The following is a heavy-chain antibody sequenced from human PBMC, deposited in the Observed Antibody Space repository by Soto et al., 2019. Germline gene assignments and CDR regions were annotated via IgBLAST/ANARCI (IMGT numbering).Heavy chain of an antibody. CDR1: GFTFDDYA. V-gene: IGHV3-9*01. D-gene: IGHD1-26*01. Sequence: GGSLRLSCAASGFTFDDYAMHWVRQAPGKDLEWVSGISWNSGSIGYADSVKGRFTIPRDNAKNSLYLQMNSLRAEDTALYYCAKVGGATTKSPVDYWGQGTLVTVSS. CDR3: AKVGGATTKSPVDY. CDR2: ISWNSGSI. J-gene: IGHJ4*02.